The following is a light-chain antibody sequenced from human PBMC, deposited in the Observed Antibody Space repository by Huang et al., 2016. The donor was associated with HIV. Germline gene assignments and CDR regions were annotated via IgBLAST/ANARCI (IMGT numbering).Light chain of an antibody. Sequence: DIVMTQSPLSLPVTPGESASISCRSSQSLLHSNGKNYLDWYLQQPGQSPQLLIYLGWNRAAGVADRCSGSGSGTDFTLRISRVEAEDVGVYYCMQSRQTPPWTFGQGTKVEIK. J-gene: IGKJ1*01. V-gene: IGKV2-28*01. CDR2: LGW. CDR3: MQSRQTPPWT. CDR1: QSLLHSNGKNY.